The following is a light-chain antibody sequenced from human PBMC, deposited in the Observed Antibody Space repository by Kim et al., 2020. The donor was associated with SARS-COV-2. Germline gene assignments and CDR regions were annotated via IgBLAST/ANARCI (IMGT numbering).Light chain of an antibody. CDR1: KSISSW. CDR3: QHYNSYSWT. Sequence: DIQMTQSPSTLSASVGDRVTITCRASKSISSWLAWYQQKPGKAPKLVIYDASSLESGVPSRFSGSGSGTEFTLTISSLQPDDFATYYCQHYNSYSWTFGQGTKVDIK. V-gene: IGKV1-5*01. CDR2: DAS. J-gene: IGKJ1*01.